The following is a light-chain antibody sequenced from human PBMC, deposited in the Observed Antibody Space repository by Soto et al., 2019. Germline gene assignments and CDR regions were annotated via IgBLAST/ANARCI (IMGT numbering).Light chain of an antibody. V-gene: IGKV3D-20*02. CDR2: AAS. Sequence: EIALTQSPDTLSFSPGDRATLSCRASHNVGSSYVAWYQQKPGQAPRLLIFAASRRASGIPDRFSGSGSGTDFTLTIGRLEPEDFAVYYCQQRSSWPGTFGQGTRLEIK. CDR3: QQRSSWPGT. J-gene: IGKJ5*01. CDR1: HNVGSSY.